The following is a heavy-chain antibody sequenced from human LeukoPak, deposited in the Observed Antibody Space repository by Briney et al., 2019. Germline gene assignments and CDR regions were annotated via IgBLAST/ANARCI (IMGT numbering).Heavy chain of an antibody. CDR1: GFTFSSYS. CDR3: ARAPASLKVNYFDY. CDR2: IRSSSSYI. Sequence: GGSLRLSCAASGFTFSSYSMNWVRQAPGKGLEWVSSIRSSSSYIYYADSVKGRFTISRDNAKNSLYLQMNSLRAEDTAVYYCARAPASLKVNYFDYWGQGTLVTVSS. V-gene: IGHV3-21*01. J-gene: IGHJ4*02. D-gene: IGHD6-6*01.